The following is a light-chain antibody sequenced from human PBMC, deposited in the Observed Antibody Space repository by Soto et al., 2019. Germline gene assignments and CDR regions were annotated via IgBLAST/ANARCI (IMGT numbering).Light chain of an antibody. CDR2: GAS. CDR1: QSVSSSY. V-gene: IGKV3-20*01. J-gene: IGKJ1*01. CDR3: QQYGSSPPT. Sequence: EIVLTQSPYTLSLSPGERATLSCRASQSVSSSYLAWYQQKPGQAPRLLIYGASSRATGIPDRFSGSGSGTDFTLTISRLEPEDFAVYYCQQYGSSPPTFGQGTKVDIK.